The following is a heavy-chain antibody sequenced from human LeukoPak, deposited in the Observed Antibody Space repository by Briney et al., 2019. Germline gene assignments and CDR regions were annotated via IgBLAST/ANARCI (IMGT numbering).Heavy chain of an antibody. V-gene: IGHV4-39*07. D-gene: IGHD3-10*01. J-gene: IGHJ6*02. CDR3: ARLPSGSYYSYYYYGMDV. CDR2: IYYSGST. Sequence: PSETLSLTCTVSGGSISSSSYYWGWIRQPPGKGLEWIGSIYYSGSTYYNPPLKSRVTISVDTSKNQFSLKLSSVTAADTAVYYCARLPSGSYYSYYYYGMDVWGQGTTVTVSS. CDR1: GGSISSSSYY.